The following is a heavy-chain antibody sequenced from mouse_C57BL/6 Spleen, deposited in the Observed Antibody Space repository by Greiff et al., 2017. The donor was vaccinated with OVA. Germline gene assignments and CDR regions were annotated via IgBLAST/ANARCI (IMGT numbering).Heavy chain of an antibody. CDR3: ASFDYSPWFAY. CDR2: IEPNSGGT. D-gene: IGHD2-12*01. V-gene: IGHV1-72*01. Sequence: QVKLQQPGAELVKPGASVKLSCKASGYTFTSYWMHWVTQRPGRGLEWIGRIEPNSGGTQQNEKFKRKATLTVDKPSITAYMQLSSLTSEDSAVYYCASFDYSPWFAYWGQGTLVTVSA. CDR1: GYTFTSYW. J-gene: IGHJ3*01.